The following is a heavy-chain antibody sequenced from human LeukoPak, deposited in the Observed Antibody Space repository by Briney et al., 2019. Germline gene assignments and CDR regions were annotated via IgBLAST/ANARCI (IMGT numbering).Heavy chain of an antibody. D-gene: IGHD3-22*01. V-gene: IGHV4-59*12. CDR3: AKSNGYGLIDI. CDR1: GGSISSYY. Sequence: PSETLSLTCTVSGGSISSYYWSGVRQPPGKALEWIGNIFYSGSTYYSPSLKSRVTISLDTSRSQFSLKLNSVTAADTAVYYCAKSNGYGLIDIWGQGTMVTVSS. J-gene: IGHJ3*02. CDR2: IFYSGST.